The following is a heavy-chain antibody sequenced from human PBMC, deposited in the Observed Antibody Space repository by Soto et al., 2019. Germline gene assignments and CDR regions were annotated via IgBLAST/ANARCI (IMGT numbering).Heavy chain of an antibody. CDR1: GGSLTGYY. D-gene: IGHD5-12*01. Sequence: QVQLQQWGAGLLKHSETLSLTCTVNGGSLTGYYWSWIRQPPGKGLEWIGEVKDGGSTNYSPSLRGRVSISADTSKNHFSLGLNSVTAADTAVYSCARGQEGIVATHWDQGALVTVSS. CDR3: ARGQEGIVATH. V-gene: IGHV4-34*01. J-gene: IGHJ4*02. CDR2: VKDGGST.